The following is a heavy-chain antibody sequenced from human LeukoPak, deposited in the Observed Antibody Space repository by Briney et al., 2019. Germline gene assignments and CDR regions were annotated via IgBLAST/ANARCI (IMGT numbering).Heavy chain of an antibody. J-gene: IGHJ4*02. CDR3: AREGSGRTFDY. CDR1: GYTFSSYY. D-gene: IGHD3-10*01. Sequence: GASVKVSCKASGYTFSSYYIYWVRQAPGQGLEWRGIINPSSGNTNYAQKFQGRVTMTRDTSTSTVYMELSSLRSEDTAVYYCAREGSGRTFDYWGQGTLVTVSS. V-gene: IGHV1-46*01. CDR2: INPSSGNT.